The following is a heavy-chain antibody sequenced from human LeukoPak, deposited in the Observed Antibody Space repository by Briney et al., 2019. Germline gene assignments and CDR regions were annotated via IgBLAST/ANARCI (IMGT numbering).Heavy chain of an antibody. CDR3: AKDRPIFGVVITSFLDY. Sequence: GGSLRLSCAASGFTFSSYAMSWVRQAPGKGLEWVSAISGSGGSTYYADSVKGRFTISRDNSKNTLYLQMNSLRAEDTAVYYCAKDRPIFGVVITSFLDYWGQGTLVTVSS. CDR2: ISGSGGST. J-gene: IGHJ4*02. CDR1: GFTFSSYA. V-gene: IGHV3-23*01. D-gene: IGHD3-3*01.